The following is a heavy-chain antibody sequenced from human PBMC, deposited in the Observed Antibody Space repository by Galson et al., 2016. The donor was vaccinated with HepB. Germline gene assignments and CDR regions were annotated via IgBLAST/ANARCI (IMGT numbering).Heavy chain of an antibody. CDR2: ISTTGSNT. J-gene: IGHJ4*02. V-gene: IGHV3-48*04. D-gene: IGHD5-24*01. CDR1: GFTFSSYG. Sequence: SLRLSCAASGFTFSSYGIHWVRQAPGKGLEWVSYISTTGSNTYYADSVKGRFTISRDNAKNSLYVQMNSLRVEDTAVYYCARDPGYITAAPFFDYWGQGTLVTVSS. CDR3: ARDPGYITAAPFFDY.